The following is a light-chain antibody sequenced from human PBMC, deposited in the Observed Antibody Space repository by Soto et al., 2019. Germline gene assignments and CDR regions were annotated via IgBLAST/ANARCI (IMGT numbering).Light chain of an antibody. CDR2: RAS. J-gene: IGKJ1*01. CDR1: QSVTSN. V-gene: IGKV3-15*01. CDR3: QQYDYWWT. Sequence: EVVMTQSPGAVSVSPGETATLSCRASQSVTSNVAWYQQKPGQAPRLLIYRASARATGVPARFSGSGSGTEFTLTISSLQSEDFGIYYCQQYDYWWTFGQGTKVDIK.